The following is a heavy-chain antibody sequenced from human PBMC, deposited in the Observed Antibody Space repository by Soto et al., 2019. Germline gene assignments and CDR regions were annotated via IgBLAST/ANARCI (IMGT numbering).Heavy chain of an antibody. V-gene: IGHV3-23*01. CDR1: AFTFTSYA. J-gene: IGHJ3*02. D-gene: IGHD2-2*01. Sequence: EEQLLESGGGLVRPGGSLRLSCAASAFTFTSYAMSWVRQAPGKGLEWVSAITASADTTYYADSVKGRFTISRDNSKNTLYLRMSSLRAEDTAVYYCAKVRPLRDCTSTSCLGAFDIWGQGTMVTVS. CDR3: AKVRPLRDCTSTSCLGAFDI. CDR2: ITASADTT.